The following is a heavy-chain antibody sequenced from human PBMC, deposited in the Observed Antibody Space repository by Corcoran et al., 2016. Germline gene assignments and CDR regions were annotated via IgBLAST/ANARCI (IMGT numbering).Heavy chain of an antibody. J-gene: IGHJ6*02. Sequence: EVQLVESGGGLVKPGGSLRLSCAASGFTFSSDSMTWVRQAPGKGLEWVSSISSSSSYIYYADSVTGRFTISRDNAKNSLYRQMNSLRAEDTAVYYCERAIFGVLRYGMDVWGQGTTVTVSS. CDR3: ERAIFGVLRYGMDV. V-gene: IGHV3-21*01. CDR1: GFTFSSDS. CDR2: ISSSSSYI. D-gene: IGHD3-3*01.